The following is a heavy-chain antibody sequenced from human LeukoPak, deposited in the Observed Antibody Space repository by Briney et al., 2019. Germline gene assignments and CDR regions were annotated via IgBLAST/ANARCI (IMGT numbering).Heavy chain of an antibody. CDR3: ARVSDYVWGSYRTPPYFDY. V-gene: IGHV3-66*01. J-gene: IGHJ4*02. CDR1: GFTVSSNY. D-gene: IGHD3-16*02. CDR2: IYSGGST. Sequence: GGSLRLSCAASGFTVSSNYMSWVRQAPGKGLEWVSVIYSGGSTYYADSVKGRFTISRDNSKNTLYLQMNSLRAEDTAVYYCARVSDYVWGSYRTPPYFDYWGQGTLVTVSS.